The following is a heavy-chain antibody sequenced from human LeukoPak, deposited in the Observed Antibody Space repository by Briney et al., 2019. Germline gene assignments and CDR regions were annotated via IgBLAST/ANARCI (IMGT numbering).Heavy chain of an antibody. Sequence: SGTLSLTCAVSGGSISSSNWWSWVRQPPGKGLEWIGEIYHSGSTNYNPSLKSRVTISVDKSKNQFSLKLSSVTAADTAVYYCARELSSIAAAGPLNWFDPWGQGTLVTVSS. CDR3: ARELSSIAAAGPLNWFDP. D-gene: IGHD6-13*01. V-gene: IGHV4-4*02. CDR2: IYHSGST. J-gene: IGHJ5*02. CDR1: GGSISSSNW.